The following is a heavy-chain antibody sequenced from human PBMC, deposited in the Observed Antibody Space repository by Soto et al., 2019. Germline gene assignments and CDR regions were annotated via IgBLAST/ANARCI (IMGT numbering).Heavy chain of an antibody. D-gene: IGHD6-13*01. CDR2: IKQDGSEK. CDR3: ARESKVRVIAAADGEDY. CDR1: GFTFSSYW. Sequence: EVQLVESGGGLVQPGGSLRLSCAASGFTFSSYWMSWVRQAPGKGLEWVANIKQDGSEKYYVDSVKGRFTISRDNAKNSLYLQMNSLRAEDTAVYYCARESKVRVIAAADGEDYWGQGTLVTVSS. J-gene: IGHJ4*02. V-gene: IGHV3-7*01.